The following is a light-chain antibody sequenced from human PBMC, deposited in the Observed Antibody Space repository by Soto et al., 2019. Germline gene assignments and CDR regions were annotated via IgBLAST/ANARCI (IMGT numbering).Light chain of an antibody. CDR3: QQYETLPLT. J-gene: IGKJ5*01. Sequence: DIQMTQSPSSLSASVGDRVTITCQASQDINSYLSWYQQQPGQAPKLLIYDASNLHPGVPSRFSGSGSGTDFTFTISSLQPEDIATYYCQQYETLPLTFGQGTRLEIK. V-gene: IGKV1-33*01. CDR2: DAS. CDR1: QDINSY.